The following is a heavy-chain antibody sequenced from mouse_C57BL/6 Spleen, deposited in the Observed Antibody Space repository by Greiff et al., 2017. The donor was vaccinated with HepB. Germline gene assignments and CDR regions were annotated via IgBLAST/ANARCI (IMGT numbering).Heavy chain of an antibody. Sequence: EVNVVESGGGLVKPGGSLKLSCAASGFTFSSYAMSWVRQTPEKRLEWVATISDGGSYTYYPDNVKGRFTISRDNAKNNLYLQMSHLKSEDTAMYYCARDSYSCYAMDYWGQGTSVTVSS. CDR3: ARDSYSCYAMDY. D-gene: IGHD2-12*01. CDR1: GFTFSSYA. J-gene: IGHJ4*01. V-gene: IGHV5-4*01. CDR2: ISDGGSYT.